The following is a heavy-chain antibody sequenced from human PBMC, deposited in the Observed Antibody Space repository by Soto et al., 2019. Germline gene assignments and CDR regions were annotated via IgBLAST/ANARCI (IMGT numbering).Heavy chain of an antibody. CDR1: GGSVSNKTYY. CDR3: ARTTAVPNTLRSRYFFDF. CDR2: VYYSGTT. V-gene: IGHV4-61*01. D-gene: IGHD3-9*01. J-gene: IGHJ4*02. Sequence: SETLSLTCSVSGGSVSNKTYYWSWIRQPPGKRLERIGYVYYSGTTNYNPSLKSRVTISIDMSKNQFSLRLSSVTAADTALYYCARTTAVPNTLRSRYFFDFWGQGTLVTVSS.